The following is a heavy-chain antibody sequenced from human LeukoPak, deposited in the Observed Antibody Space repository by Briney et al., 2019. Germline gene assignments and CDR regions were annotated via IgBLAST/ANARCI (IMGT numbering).Heavy chain of an antibody. V-gene: IGHV3-74*01. D-gene: IGHD5-18*01. CDR2: INSDGRGT. CDR3: ARDDVDTAMANPNFYYYYYGMDV. CDR1: GFTFSSYW. Sequence: GGSLRLSCAASGFTFSSYWMHWVRQAPGKGLVWVSRINSDGRGTSYADSVKGRFTISRDNAKNTLYLQMNSLRAEDTAVYYCARDDVDTAMANPNFYYYYYGMDVWGQGTTVTVSS. J-gene: IGHJ6*02.